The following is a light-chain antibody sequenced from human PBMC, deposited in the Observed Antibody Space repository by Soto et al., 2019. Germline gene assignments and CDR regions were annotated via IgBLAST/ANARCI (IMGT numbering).Light chain of an antibody. Sequence: EIVMTQSPATLSVSPGERATLSCRASQSVSSNLAWYQQQPGQAPRLLIYGASTRATGIPARFSGSGAGTEFTLPISSLQSEDFAVYYCQQYNSWPPLTFGGGTKVEIK. CDR2: GAS. J-gene: IGKJ4*01. V-gene: IGKV3D-15*01. CDR3: QQYNSWPPLT. CDR1: QSVSSN.